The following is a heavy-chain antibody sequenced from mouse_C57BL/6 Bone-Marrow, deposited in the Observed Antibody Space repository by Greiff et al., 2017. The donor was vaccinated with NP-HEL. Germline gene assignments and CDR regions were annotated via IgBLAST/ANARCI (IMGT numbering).Heavy chain of an antibody. Sequence: QVQLQQSGAELARPGASVKLSCKASGYTFTSYGISWVKQRTGQGLEWIGEIYPRSGNTYYNEKFKGKATLTADKSSSTAYMELRSLTSEDSAVYFCARNLITTVVRDYGYFDVWGTGTTVTVSS. CDR3: ARNLITTVVRDYGYFDV. CDR1: GYTFTSYG. D-gene: IGHD1-1*01. CDR2: IYPRSGNT. V-gene: IGHV1-81*01. J-gene: IGHJ1*03.